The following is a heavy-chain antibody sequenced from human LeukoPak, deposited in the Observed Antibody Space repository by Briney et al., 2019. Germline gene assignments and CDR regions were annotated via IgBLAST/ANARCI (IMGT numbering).Heavy chain of an antibody. V-gene: IGHV4-59*01. J-gene: IGHJ4*02. CDR2: IYYSGST. CDR1: GGSISSYY. D-gene: IGHD2-15*01. Sequence: SETLSLTCTVSGGSISSYYWSWIRQPPGKGLEWIGYIYYSGSTNYNPSLKSRVTISVDTSKNQFSLKLSSVTAADTAVYYCARGGYCSGGSCYSHSFFDYWGQGTLVTVSS. CDR3: ARGGYCSGGSCYSHSFFDY.